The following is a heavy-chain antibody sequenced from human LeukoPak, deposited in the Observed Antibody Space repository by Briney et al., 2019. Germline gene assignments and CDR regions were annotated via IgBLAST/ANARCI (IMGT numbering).Heavy chain of an antibody. V-gene: IGHV4-59*01. J-gene: IGHJ3*02. CDR2: IYYSGGT. D-gene: IGHD6-19*01. CDR3: ARAVGLVQYAFDI. CDR1: GGSSSSYY. Sequence: KPSETLSLTCSVSGGSSSSYYWNWIRQPPGKGLDWIGYIYYSGGTDYNPSLKSRVTISVDTSRNQFSLKLSSVTAADTAMYYCARAVGLVQYAFDIWGQGTMVTVSS.